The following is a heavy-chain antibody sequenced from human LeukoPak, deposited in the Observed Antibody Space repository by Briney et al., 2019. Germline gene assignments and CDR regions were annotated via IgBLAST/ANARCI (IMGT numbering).Heavy chain of an antibody. V-gene: IGHV1-8*01. CDR1: GYTFTGYD. Sequence: SVKVSCKASGYTFTGYDINWVRQATGQGLEWMGWMNPNSGNTGYAQKFQGRVTMTRNTSISTAYMELSSLRSEDTAVYYCARGHRILRSGGPSYFYSWGKGTPVTVS. J-gene: IGHJ4*02. CDR2: MNPNSGNT. D-gene: IGHD6-25*01. CDR3: ARGHRILRSGGPSYFYS.